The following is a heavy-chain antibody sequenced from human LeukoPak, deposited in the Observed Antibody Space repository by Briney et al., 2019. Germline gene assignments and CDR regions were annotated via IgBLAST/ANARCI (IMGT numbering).Heavy chain of an antibody. V-gene: IGHV4-31*03. CDR3: ARVPAGSDAFDI. CDR1: GGSISSGGYY. CDR2: IYYSGST. Sequence: SETLSLTCTVSGGSISSGGYYWSWIRQHPGKGLEWIGYIYYSGSTYYNPSLKSRVTISVDTSKNQFSLKLTSVTAADTAVFYCARVPAGSDAFDIWGRGTMVTVSS. D-gene: IGHD3-10*01. J-gene: IGHJ3*02.